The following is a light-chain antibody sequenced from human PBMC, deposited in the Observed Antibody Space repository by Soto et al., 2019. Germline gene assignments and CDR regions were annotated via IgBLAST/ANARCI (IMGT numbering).Light chain of an antibody. V-gene: IGLV2-14*03. CDR3: SSYRAYRTLEV. CDR1: NTDIGGYNY. Sequence: LTQPDSVSASLGESITISCTGTNTDIGGYNYVSWYQQHPGKAPKLVIYDVTSRPSGIPNRFSGSKSGFTASLTISGLQAEDDAHYFRSSYRAYRTLEVFGAGTKVTVL. CDR2: DVT. J-gene: IGLJ1*01.